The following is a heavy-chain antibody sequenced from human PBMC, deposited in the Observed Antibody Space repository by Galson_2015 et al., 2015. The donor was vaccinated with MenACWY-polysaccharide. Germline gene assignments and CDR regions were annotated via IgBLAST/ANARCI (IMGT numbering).Heavy chain of an antibody. J-gene: IGHJ4*02. CDR3: ARDYVQIFDY. CDR1: GDSVSTKSAA. Sequence: CAISGDSVSTKSAAWNWIRQSPSRGLEWLGRTYYRSKWSNDYAESVKSRITINPDTSRNQFSLHLSSVTPEDTAVYYCARDYVQIFDYWGQGTPVTVSS. V-gene: IGHV6-1*01. D-gene: IGHD3-16*01. CDR2: TYYRSKWSN.